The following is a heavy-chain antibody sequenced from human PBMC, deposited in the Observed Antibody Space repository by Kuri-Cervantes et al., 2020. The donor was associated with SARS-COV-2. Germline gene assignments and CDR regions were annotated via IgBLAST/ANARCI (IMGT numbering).Heavy chain of an antibody. J-gene: IGHJ4*02. CDR3: ARIASQQLAFNYFDY. D-gene: IGHD6-13*01. CDR2: IDWDDDK. Sequence: SGPTLVKPTQTLTLTCTFSGFSLSTSGMCASWIRQPPGKALEWLALIDWDDDKYYSTSLKTRLTISKDTSKNQVVLTMTNMDPVDTATYYCARIASQQLAFNYFDYWGQGTLVTVSS. CDR1: GFSLSTSGMC. V-gene: IGHV2-70*01.